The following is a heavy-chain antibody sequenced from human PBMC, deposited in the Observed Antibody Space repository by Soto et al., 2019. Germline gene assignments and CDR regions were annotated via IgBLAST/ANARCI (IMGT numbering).Heavy chain of an antibody. CDR2: ISYDGSNK. CDR3: ARDSDVSRTARNWFDP. J-gene: IGHJ5*02. V-gene: IGHV3-30-3*01. CDR1: GFSFCSYA. Sequence: GGSLRLSCAACGFSFCSYAMDRARQAPGKGLEWVAVISYDGSNKYYADSVKGRFTISRDNSKNTLYLQMNSLRAEDTAVYYCARDSDVSRTARNWFDPWGQGTLVTVSS. D-gene: IGHD5-18*01.